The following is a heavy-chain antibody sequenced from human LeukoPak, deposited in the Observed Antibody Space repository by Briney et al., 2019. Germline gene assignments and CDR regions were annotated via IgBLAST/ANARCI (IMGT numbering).Heavy chain of an antibody. Sequence: GGSLRLSCLASGFTFSNYGMLWLRQAPGKGLEWVAVIWYDGSNKYYADSVKGRFTISRDNSKNTLYLQMNSLRAEDTAVYYCARDSLYRSRRYLTLFDFWGQGTLVTVSS. J-gene: IGHJ4*02. V-gene: IGHV3-33*01. CDR1: GFTFSNYG. CDR2: IWYDGSNK. D-gene: IGHD3-10*01. CDR3: ARDSLYRSRRYLTLFDF.